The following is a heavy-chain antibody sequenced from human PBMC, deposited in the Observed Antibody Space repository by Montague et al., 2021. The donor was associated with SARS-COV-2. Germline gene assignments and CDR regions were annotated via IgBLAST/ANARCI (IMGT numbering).Heavy chain of an antibody. J-gene: IGHJ4*02. CDR1: GFTLNNYA. V-gene: IGHV3-30*09. Sequence: SLRLSCAASGFTLNNYAMHWVRQAPGKGLEWVAIISYDGSNKYYADSVKGRFAISRDNSKNTLCLQMNSLRAEDTAVYYCVRASLIKARIAVAGTTVYWGQGTLVTISS. CDR3: VRASLIKARIAVAGTTVY. D-gene: IGHD6-19*01. CDR2: ISYDGSNK.